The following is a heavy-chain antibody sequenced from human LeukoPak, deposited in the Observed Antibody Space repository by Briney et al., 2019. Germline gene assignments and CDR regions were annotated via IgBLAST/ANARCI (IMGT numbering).Heavy chain of an antibody. CDR3: AKGGGGTNYYYMDV. V-gene: IGHV3-9*03. J-gene: IGHJ6*03. Sequence: GGSLRLSCAASGFTFSSYGMSWVRQAPGKGLEWVSGISWNSGSIGYADSVKGRFTISRDNAKNSLYLQMNSLRAEDMALYYCAKGGGGTNYYYMDVGGKGTTVTVSS. D-gene: IGHD1-1*01. CDR2: ISWNSGSI. CDR1: GFTFSSYG.